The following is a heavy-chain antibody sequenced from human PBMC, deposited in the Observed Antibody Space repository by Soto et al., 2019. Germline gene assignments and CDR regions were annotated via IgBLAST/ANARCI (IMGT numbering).Heavy chain of an antibody. J-gene: IGHJ5*02. CDR2: FNAGNGET. CDR3: ARSTTSCYSLCWFDP. D-gene: IGHD2-2*02. CDR1: GYTFTTYT. Sequence: VPLVQSGAEVMQPGASVKVSCKASGYTFTTYTIQWVRQAPGQRLEWMGWFNAGNGETKYSQNFQGRVTITRDTSASTAYMELNSLRSEDTAVYYCARSTTSCYSLCWFDPWGQGTLVTVSS. V-gene: IGHV1-3*01.